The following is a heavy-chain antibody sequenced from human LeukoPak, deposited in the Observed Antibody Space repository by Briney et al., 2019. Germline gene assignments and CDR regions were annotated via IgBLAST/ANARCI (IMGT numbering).Heavy chain of an antibody. V-gene: IGHV3-7*01. Sequence: ETLSLTCAVYGGSFSGYYWSWIRQPPGKGLEWVANIKQDGSEKYYVDSVKGRFTISRDNAKNSLYLQMNSLRAEDTAVYYCARVNLPGYSSSWYPTFDYWGQGTLVTVSS. CDR3: ARVNLPGYSSSWYPTFDY. CDR2: IKQDGSEK. D-gene: IGHD6-13*01. CDR1: GGSFSGYY. J-gene: IGHJ4*02.